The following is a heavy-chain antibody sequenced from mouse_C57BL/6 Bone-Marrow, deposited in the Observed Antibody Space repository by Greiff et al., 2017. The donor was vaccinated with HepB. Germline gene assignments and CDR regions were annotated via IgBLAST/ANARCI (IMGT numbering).Heavy chain of an antibody. J-gene: IGHJ4*01. V-gene: IGHV3-6*01. D-gene: IGHD1-1*01. CDR2: ISYDGSN. Sequence: EVKLQESGPGLVKPSQSLSLTCSVTGYSITSGYYWNWIRQFPGNKLEWMGYISYDGSNNYNPSLKNRTSITRDTSKNQFFLKLNSVTTEDTATYYCARDYYGSFYYAMDYWGQGTSVTVSS. CDR1: GYSITSGYY. CDR3: ARDYYGSFYYAMDY.